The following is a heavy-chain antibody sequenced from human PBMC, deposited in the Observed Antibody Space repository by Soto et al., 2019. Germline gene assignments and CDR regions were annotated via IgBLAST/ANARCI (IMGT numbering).Heavy chain of an antibody. V-gene: IGHV4-59*01. CDR3: ARDLGVDYYDSSGYYYYGMDV. Sequence: PSETLSLTCTVSGGSISSYYWSWIRQPPGKGLEWIGYIYYSGSTNYNPSLKSRVTISVDTSKNQFSLKLSSVTAADTAVYYCARDLGVDYYDSSGYYYYGMDVWGQGTTVTVSS. CDR2: IYYSGST. J-gene: IGHJ6*02. D-gene: IGHD3-22*01. CDR1: GGSISSYY.